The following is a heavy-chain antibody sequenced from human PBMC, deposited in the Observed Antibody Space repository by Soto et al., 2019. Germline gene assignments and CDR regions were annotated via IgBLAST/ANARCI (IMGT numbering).Heavy chain of an antibody. CDR3: ARGRIYYYDSSGYYYPPFDY. CDR2: ISYDGSNK. D-gene: IGHD3-22*01. CDR1: GFTFSSYA. J-gene: IGHJ4*02. Sequence: GGSLRLSCAASGFTFSSYAMHWVRQAPGKGLEWVAVISYDGSNKYYADSVKGRFTISRDNSKNTLYLQMNSLRAEDTAVYYCARGRIYYYDSSGYYYPPFDYWGQGTLVTVSS. V-gene: IGHV3-30*04.